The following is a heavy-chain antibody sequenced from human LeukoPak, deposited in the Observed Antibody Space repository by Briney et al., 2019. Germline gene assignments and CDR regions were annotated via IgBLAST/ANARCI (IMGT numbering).Heavy chain of an antibody. V-gene: IGHV3-33*06. CDR1: GFTFSSYG. CDR2: IWYDGSNK. CDR3: AKDGVPYYYDSSGYSDY. D-gene: IGHD3-22*01. Sequence: GGSLRLSCAASGFTFSSYGMHWVRQAPGKGLEWVAVIWYDGSNKYYADSVKGRFTISRDNSKNTLYLQMNSLRAEDTAVYYCAKDGVPYYYDSSGYSDYWGQGTLVTVSS. J-gene: IGHJ4*02.